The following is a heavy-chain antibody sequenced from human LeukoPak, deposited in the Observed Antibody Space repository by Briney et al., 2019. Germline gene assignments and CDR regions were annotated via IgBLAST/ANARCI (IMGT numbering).Heavy chain of an antibody. CDR2: ISGSGGST. V-gene: IGHV3-23*01. D-gene: IGHD6-6*01. CDR1: GFTFSSYA. Sequence: GGSLRLSCAASGFTFSSYAMSWARQAPGKGLEWVSAISGSGGSTYYADSVKGRFTISRDNSKNTLYLQMNSLRAEDTAVYYCATQTSMENYMDVWGKGTTVTVSS. CDR3: ATQTSMENYMDV. J-gene: IGHJ6*03.